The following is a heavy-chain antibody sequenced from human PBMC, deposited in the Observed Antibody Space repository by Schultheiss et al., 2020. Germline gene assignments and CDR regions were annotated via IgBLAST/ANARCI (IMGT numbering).Heavy chain of an antibody. D-gene: IGHD5-12*01. Sequence: SETLSLTCAVYGGSFSGSYWSYIRQPPGKGLEWIGEITHSGCTIYNPSLKSRVTISLDASKNQFSLKMSSVTAADTGVYYCARQGWEWLRLWSWFDPWGQGTLVTVSS. J-gene: IGHJ5*02. CDR3: ARQGWEWLRLWSWFDP. CDR2: ITHSGCT. V-gene: IGHV4-34*01. CDR1: GGSFSGSY.